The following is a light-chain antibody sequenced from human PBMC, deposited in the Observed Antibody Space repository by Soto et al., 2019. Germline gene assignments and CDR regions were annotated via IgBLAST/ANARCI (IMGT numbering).Light chain of an antibody. CDR2: DAS. V-gene: IGKV3-11*01. CDR3: QQRSNWPSVT. J-gene: IGKJ4*01. CDR1: QSITNS. Sequence: ESVWTQSPATLSLSPGDRATLSCRASQSITNSLAWYRHQPGQPPRLLLYDASKRAPGIPARFIGSGSGTHFTLTISSLEPEDFGLYYCQQRSNWPSVTFGGGTKVEIK.